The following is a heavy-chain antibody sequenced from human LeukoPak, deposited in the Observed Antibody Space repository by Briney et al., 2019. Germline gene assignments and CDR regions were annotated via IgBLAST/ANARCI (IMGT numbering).Heavy chain of an antibody. D-gene: IGHD3-22*01. Sequence: SETLSLTCTVSGGSISSSSCYWGWLRQPPGKGMEWIGSIYFSCLTYYNPSLKSPVSLSLHTSNTQFSLKLSSVTAADTAVYYCARGGYYDTSGYYYWGQGTLVTVSS. CDR1: GGSISSSSCY. CDR2: IYFSCLT. J-gene: IGHJ4*02. CDR3: ARGGYYDTSGYYY. V-gene: IGHV4-39*01.